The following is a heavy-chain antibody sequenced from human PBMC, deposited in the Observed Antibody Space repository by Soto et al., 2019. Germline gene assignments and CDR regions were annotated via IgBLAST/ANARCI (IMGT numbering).Heavy chain of an antibody. J-gene: IGHJ4*02. CDR2: IYHSGST. Sequence: SETLSLTCTVSGGSIISGDYYWSWIRQPPGKGLEWIGEIYHSGSTNYNPSPKSRVTISVDKSKNQFSLKLSSVTAADTAVYYCARAGKAAVTKGFDYWGQGTLVTVSS. CDR1: GGSIISGDYY. D-gene: IGHD4-17*01. V-gene: IGHV4-30-4*01. CDR3: ARAGKAAVTKGFDY.